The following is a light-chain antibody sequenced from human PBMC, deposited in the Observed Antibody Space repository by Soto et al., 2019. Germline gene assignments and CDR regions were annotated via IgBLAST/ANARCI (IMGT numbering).Light chain of an antibody. V-gene: IGKV3-11*01. Sequence: EIVLTQSPATLSLSPGERATLSCRASQSVSSYLAWYHQKPGQAPRLLIYDASNRSPGIPARFSGSGSGTIFTLPIISLKPEVLAVFYWKQRTQWLICVGGTRVDIK. J-gene: IGKJ4*01. CDR3: KQRTQWLI. CDR2: DAS. CDR1: QSVSSY.